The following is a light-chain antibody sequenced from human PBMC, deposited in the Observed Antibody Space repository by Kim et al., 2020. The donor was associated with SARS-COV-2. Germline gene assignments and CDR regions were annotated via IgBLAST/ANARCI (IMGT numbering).Light chain of an antibody. CDR2: GAS. CDR3: QQYNNWPRT. CDR1: QSVASN. J-gene: IGKJ1*01. Sequence: DILMTQSPATLSVSPGERATLSCRVSQSVASNLAWYQQKPGQAPRLLIYGASTRATGIPARFSGSGSGTEFTLTISSLQSEDSALYYCQQYNNWPRTFGQGTKVDIK. V-gene: IGKV3-15*01.